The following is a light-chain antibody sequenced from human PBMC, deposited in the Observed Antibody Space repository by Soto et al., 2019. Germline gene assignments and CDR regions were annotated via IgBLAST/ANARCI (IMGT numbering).Light chain of an antibody. Sequence: EIVMTQSPATLSVSPGERATLSCRASQTIRSNLGWYQLKPGQAPRLLIYGASTRATGIPARFSGSGSGTEFTLTVSSLPSEDFAVYYCQQYDSWPLTFGGGTNVGIK. CDR3: QQYDSWPLT. V-gene: IGKV3-15*01. CDR1: QTIRSN. CDR2: GAS. J-gene: IGKJ4*01.